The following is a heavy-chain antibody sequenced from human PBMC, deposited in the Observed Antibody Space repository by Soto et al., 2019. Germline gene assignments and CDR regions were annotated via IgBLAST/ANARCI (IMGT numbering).Heavy chain of an antibody. CDR2: IYYSGST. CDR1: GGSISSGGYY. Sequence: QVQLQESGPGLVKPSQTLSLTCTVSGGSISSGGYYWSWIRQHPGKGLEWIEYIYYSGSTYYNPSLKSLVTISVDTSKNQFSLKLSSVTAADTAVYYCARADSSSWYGAFDIWGQGTMVTVSS. CDR3: ARADSSSWYGAFDI. V-gene: IGHV4-31*01. D-gene: IGHD6-13*01. J-gene: IGHJ3*02.